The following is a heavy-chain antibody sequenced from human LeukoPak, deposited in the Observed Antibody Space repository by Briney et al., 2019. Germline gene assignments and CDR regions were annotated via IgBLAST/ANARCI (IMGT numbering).Heavy chain of an antibody. Sequence: GGSLRLSCAASGFTFSSYAMSWVRQAPGKGLEWVSAISSSGGSTYYADSVKGRFTISRDNAKNSLYLQMNSLRAEDTAVYYCARDYSTVTTFFDYWGQGTLVTVSS. V-gene: IGHV3-23*01. D-gene: IGHD4-17*01. CDR1: GFTFSSYA. J-gene: IGHJ4*02. CDR3: ARDYSTVTTFFDY. CDR2: ISSSGGST.